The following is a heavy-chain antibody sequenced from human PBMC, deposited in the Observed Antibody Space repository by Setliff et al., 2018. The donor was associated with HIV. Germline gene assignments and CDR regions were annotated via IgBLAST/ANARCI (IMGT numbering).Heavy chain of an antibody. CDR1: GGSISSYY. J-gene: IGHJ4*02. Sequence: LSLTCTVSGGSISSYYWSWIRLPPWKGLEWIGYIYTSGITNYHPSLKSRVTMSVDTSKNQFSLKLSSVPAADTAVYSWARDYSGWYYFDCWGQGTLVTVSS. V-gene: IGHV4-4*08. D-gene: IGHD6-19*01. CDR3: ARDYSGWYYFDC. CDR2: IYTSGIT.